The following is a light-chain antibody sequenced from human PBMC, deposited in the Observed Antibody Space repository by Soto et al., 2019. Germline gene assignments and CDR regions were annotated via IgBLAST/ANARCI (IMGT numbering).Light chain of an antibody. CDR2: LEGSGSY. J-gene: IGLJ3*02. V-gene: IGLV4-60*02. Sequence: QSVLTQSSSASASMGSSVKLTCTLSSGHSSYIIAWHQQQPGKAPRYLMKLEGSGSYNKGGGVPDRFSGSSSGADRYLTISNLQFEDEADYYCETWDSNTHTVFGGGTKLTVL. CDR1: SGHSSYI. CDR3: ETWDSNTHTV.